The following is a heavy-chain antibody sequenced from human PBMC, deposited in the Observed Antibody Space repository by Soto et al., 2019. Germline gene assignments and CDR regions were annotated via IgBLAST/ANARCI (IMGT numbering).Heavy chain of an antibody. CDR2: ISYDGSSK. CDR1: GFTFSSYA. J-gene: IGHJ3*02. D-gene: IGHD2-15*01. Sequence: QVQLVESGGGGVQPGRSLRLSCAASGFTFSSYAMNWVRQAPGKGLEWVAVISYDGSSKYFADSVKGRFTISRGNSKNTVYLLMNSLRAEDTAVYYCARSIVVVLKSAFDIWGQGTMVTVSS. V-gene: IGHV3-30-3*01. CDR3: ARSIVVVLKSAFDI.